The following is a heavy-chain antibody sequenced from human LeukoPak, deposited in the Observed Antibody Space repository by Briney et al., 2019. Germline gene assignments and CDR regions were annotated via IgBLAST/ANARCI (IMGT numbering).Heavy chain of an antibody. CDR3: ARGIIAARRKYWFDP. D-gene: IGHD6-6*01. V-gene: IGHV1-8*03. CDR1: GYTFTGYY. J-gene: IGHJ5*02. CDR2: MNPNSGNT. Sequence: ASVKVSCKASGYTFTGYYMHWVRQATGQGLEWMGWMNPNSGNTGYAQKFQGRVTITRNTSISTAYMELSSLRSEDTAVYYCARGIIAARRKYWFDPWGQGTLVTVSS.